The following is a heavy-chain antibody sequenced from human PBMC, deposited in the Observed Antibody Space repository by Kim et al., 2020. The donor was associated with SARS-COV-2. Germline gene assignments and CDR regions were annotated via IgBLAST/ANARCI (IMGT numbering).Heavy chain of an antibody. J-gene: IGHJ4*02. CDR2: ISSNGGST. D-gene: IGHD3-22*01. V-gene: IGHV3-64*01. CDR3: ARDVSSGYYPTAVDY. CDR1: GFTFSSYA. Sequence: GGSLRLSCAASGFTFSSYAMHWVRQAPGKGLEYVSAISSNGGSTYYANSVKGRFTISRDNSKNTLYLQMGSLRAEDMAVYYCARDVSSGYYPTAVDYWGQGTLVTVSS.